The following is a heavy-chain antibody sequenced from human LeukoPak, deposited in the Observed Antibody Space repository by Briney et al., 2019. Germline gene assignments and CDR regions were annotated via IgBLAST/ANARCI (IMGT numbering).Heavy chain of an antibody. D-gene: IGHD6-13*01. J-gene: IGHJ4*02. CDR2: IYRGVST. Sequence: GGSLRLSCAASGFTVSSNYMSWVRQAPGKGLEWVSVIYRGVSTYYADSVRGRFTVSRDNSKNTLYLQMNSLRAEDTAVYYCARGGARQQLVENYFDYWGQGTLVTVSS. CDR1: GFTVSSNY. CDR3: ARGGARQQLVENYFDY. V-gene: IGHV3-53*01.